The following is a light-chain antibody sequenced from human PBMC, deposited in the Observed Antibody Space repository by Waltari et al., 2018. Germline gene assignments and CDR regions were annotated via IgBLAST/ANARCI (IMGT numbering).Light chain of an antibody. CDR1: QSVGSY. Sequence: DIVLTQSPATLSLSPGDTATLSCRASQSVGSYLAWYQQKPGQPPRLLIYDASNRATGVPARFRGSGSGTEFTLTISSLEAEDFAVYYCQQRSNWTPHTFGQG. J-gene: IGKJ2*01. V-gene: IGKV3-11*01. CDR3: QQRSNWTPHT. CDR2: DAS.